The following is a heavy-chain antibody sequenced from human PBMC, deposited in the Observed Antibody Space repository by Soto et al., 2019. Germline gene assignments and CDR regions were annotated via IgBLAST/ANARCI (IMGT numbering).Heavy chain of an antibody. CDR2: ISYDGSNK. D-gene: IGHD3-3*01. CDR3: AKDMDDFWSGLPSGMDV. J-gene: IGHJ6*02. CDR1: GFTFSSYG. Sequence: QVQLVESGGGVVQPGRSLRLSCAASGFTFSSYGMHWVRQAPGKGLEWVAVISYDGSNKYYADSVKGRFTISRDNSKNTRHLQMNSLRAEDTAVYYCAKDMDDFWSGLPSGMDVWGQGTTVTVSS. V-gene: IGHV3-30*18.